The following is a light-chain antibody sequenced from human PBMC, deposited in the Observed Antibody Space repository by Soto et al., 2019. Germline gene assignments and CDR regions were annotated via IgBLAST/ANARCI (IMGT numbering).Light chain of an antibody. CDR1: QSVSDN. V-gene: IGKV3-15*01. Sequence: EVLMTQSPDTLYVSPGERVTLSCRASQSVSDNLAWYQQKPGQGPRLLVYRASTRTLGIPARFSGSESGTEFTLTISRLQSEDFAVYYCQQYNSWPITFGQGTRLEI. CDR2: RAS. J-gene: IGKJ5*01. CDR3: QQYNSWPIT.